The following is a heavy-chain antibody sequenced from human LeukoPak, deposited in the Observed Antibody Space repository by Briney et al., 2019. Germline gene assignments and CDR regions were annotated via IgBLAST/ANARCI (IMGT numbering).Heavy chain of an antibody. J-gene: IGHJ4*02. D-gene: IGHD3-16*02. V-gene: IGHV3-15*01. CDR3: TTDPDYVWGSYRQNY. Sequence: PGGSLRLSCAASGFTFSNAWMSWVREAPGKGLEWVGRIKSKTDGGTTDYAAPVKGRFTISRDDSKNTLYLQMTSLKTEDTAVYYCTTDPDYVWGSYRQNYWGQGTLVTVSS. CDR2: IKSKTDGGTT. CDR1: GFTFSNAW.